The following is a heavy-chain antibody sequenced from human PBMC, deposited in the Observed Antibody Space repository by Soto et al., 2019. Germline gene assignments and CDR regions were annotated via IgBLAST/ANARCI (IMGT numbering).Heavy chain of an antibody. V-gene: IGHV3-30*18. J-gene: IGHJ4*02. CDR1: GFTFSSYG. CDR2: ISYDGSNK. CDR3: AKGYYDSSGYYFDILAY. D-gene: IGHD3-22*01. Sequence: PGGSLRLSCAASGFTFSSYGMHWVRQAPGKGLEWVAVISYDGSNKYYADSVKGRFTISRDNSKNTLYLQMNSLRAEDTAVYYCAKGYYDSSGYYFDILAYWGQGTLVTVSS.